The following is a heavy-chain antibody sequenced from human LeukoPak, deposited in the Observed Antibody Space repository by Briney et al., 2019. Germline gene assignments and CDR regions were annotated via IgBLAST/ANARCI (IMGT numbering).Heavy chain of an antibody. V-gene: IGHV4-59*08. Sequence: PSETLSLTCTVSGNSLTSYYWSWIRQPPGKGLEWIGYIYYSGSTNYNPSLKSRVTISVDTSKNQFSLKLSSVTAADTGVYYCARHDSSGYKYWGQGTLVTVSS. CDR2: IYYSGST. CDR1: GNSLTSYY. D-gene: IGHD3-22*01. CDR3: ARHDSSGYKY. J-gene: IGHJ4*02.